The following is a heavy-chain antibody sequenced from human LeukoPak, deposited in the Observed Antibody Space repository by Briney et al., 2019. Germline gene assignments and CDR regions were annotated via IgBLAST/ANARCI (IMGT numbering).Heavy chain of an antibody. Sequence: PGGSLRLSCAASGFTFSGYTMSWVRQAPGKGLEWVSTITTSGGNTYYADSVKGRFTVSRDNSKNTLFLQMNSLRAEDTAVYYCAKDGGLWVSAHWGDSWGRGTLVTVSS. CDR2: ITTSGGNT. CDR1: GFTFSGYT. J-gene: IGHJ4*02. CDR3: AKDGGLWVSAHWGDS. D-gene: IGHD7-27*01. V-gene: IGHV3-23*01.